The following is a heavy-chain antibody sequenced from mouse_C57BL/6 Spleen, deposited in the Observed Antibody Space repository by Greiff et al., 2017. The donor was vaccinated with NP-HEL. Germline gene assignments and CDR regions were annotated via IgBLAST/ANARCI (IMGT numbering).Heavy chain of an antibody. J-gene: IGHJ3*01. V-gene: IGHV1-55*01. D-gene: IGHD1-1*01. CDR1: GYTFTSYW. CDR2: IYPGSGST. CDR3: AREGYYGSSSWFAY. Sequence: VKLKQPGAELVKPGASVKMSCKASGYTFTSYWITWVKQRPGQGLEWIGDIYPGSGSTNYNEKFKSKATLTVDTSSSTAYMQLSSLTSEDSAVYYCAREGYYGSSSWFAYWGQGTLVTVSA.